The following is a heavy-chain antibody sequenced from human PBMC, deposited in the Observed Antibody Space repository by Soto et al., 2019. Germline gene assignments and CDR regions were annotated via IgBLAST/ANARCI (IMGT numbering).Heavy chain of an antibody. CDR2: IIPIFGTA. Sequence: GASVKVSCKASGGTFSSYAISWVRQAPGQGLEWMGGIIPIFGTANYAQKFQGRVTITADESTSTAYMELSSLRSEDTAVYYCAREVVVVAVPYYFDYWGQGTLVTVSS. J-gene: IGHJ4*02. V-gene: IGHV1-69*13. CDR1: GGTFSSYA. D-gene: IGHD2-15*01. CDR3: AREVVVVAVPYYFDY.